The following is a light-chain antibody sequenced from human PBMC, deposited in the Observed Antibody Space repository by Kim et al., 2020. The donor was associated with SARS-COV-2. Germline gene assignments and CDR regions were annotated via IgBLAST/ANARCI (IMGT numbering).Light chain of an antibody. CDR3: QKYNSAPRT. Sequence: ASVGGTVTTAGRASQGISNYLAGYQQKPGKIPNLLIYAASALQSGVPSRFSGSGSGTDFTLTISSLRPEDVATYYCQKYNSAPRTFGQGTKVDIK. CDR1: QGISNY. V-gene: IGKV1-27*01. CDR2: AAS. J-gene: IGKJ1*01.